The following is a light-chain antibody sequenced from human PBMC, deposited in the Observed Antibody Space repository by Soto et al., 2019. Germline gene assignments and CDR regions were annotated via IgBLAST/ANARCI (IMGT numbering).Light chain of an antibody. V-gene: IGLV2-8*01. CDR1: SSDVGAYDY. CDR2: EIN. Sequence: QSVLAQPASVSGSPGQSVTVSCTGTSSDVGAYDYVSWYQQHPGKAPKLMIYEINKRPSGVPDRFSGSKSGNTASLTVSGLQAEDEADYYCSSFAGSNNFPYVFGTGTKVTVL. CDR3: SSFAGSNNFPYV. J-gene: IGLJ1*01.